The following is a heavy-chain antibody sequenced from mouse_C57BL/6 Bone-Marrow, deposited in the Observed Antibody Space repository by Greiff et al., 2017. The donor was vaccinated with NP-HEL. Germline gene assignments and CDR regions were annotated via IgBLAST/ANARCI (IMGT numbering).Heavy chain of an antibody. CDR2: INPNNGGT. CDR1: GYTFTDYN. CDR3: ARSWVFNYGTRYWYFEV. Sequence: EVQLQESGPELVKPGASVKMSCKASGYTFTDYNMHWVKQSHGKSLEWIGYINPNNGGTSYNQKFKGKATLTVNKSSSTAYMERRSLTSEDSAVYYCARSWVFNYGTRYWYFEVWGTGTTVTVSS. V-gene: IGHV1-22*01. D-gene: IGHD1-1*01. J-gene: IGHJ1*03.